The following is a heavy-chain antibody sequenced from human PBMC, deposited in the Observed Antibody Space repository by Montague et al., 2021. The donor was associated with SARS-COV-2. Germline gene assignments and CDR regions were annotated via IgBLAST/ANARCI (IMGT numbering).Heavy chain of an antibody. V-gene: IGHV4-59*08. D-gene: IGHD6-6*01. CDR2: IYYSGST. J-gene: IGHJ5*01. CDR1: GGSISSYY. Sequence: SETLSLTCTASGGSISSYYWSWIRQPPGKGLEWIGYIYYSGSTNYNPSLKSRLTMSLDMSSNQFSLELRSVTAADTAVYYCGRLGYSISTVDSWGHGTLVSVSS. CDR3: GRLGYSISTVDS.